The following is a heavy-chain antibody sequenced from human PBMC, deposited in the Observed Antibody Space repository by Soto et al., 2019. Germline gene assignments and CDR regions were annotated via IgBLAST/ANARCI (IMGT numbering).Heavy chain of an antibody. CDR1: GFTFSDHY. CDR3: ARPQGNNYYGSYCEN. D-gene: IGHD3-22*01. V-gene: IGHV3-72*01. J-gene: IGHJ4*02. CDR2: IRDKAHSDTT. Sequence: EVQLVESGGGLVQPGGSLSLSCAASGFTFSDHYMDWVRQVPGKGLEWVCRIRDKAHSDTTEYSASVKGRFTISRDDSTTSLYMQMNSLKTADTAVYYCARPQGNNYYGSYCENCGQGTLVTVSS.